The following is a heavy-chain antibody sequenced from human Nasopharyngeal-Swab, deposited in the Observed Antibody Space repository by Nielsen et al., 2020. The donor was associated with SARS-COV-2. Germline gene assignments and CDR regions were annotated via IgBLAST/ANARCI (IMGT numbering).Heavy chain of an antibody. CDR3: AKDYSYGYSDYYYYYMDV. V-gene: IGHV3-30*18. Sequence: LSLTCAASGFTFSSYGMHWVRQAPGEGLEWVAVISYDGSNKYYADSAKGRFTISRDNSKNTLYLQMNSLRAEDTAVYYCAKDYSYGYSDYYYYYMDVWGKGTTVTVSS. D-gene: IGHD5-18*01. CDR1: GFTFSSYG. J-gene: IGHJ6*03. CDR2: ISYDGSNK.